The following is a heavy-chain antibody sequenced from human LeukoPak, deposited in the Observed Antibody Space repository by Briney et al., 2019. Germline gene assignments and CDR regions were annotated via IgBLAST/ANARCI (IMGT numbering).Heavy chain of an antibody. CDR2: IYPGDSDT. D-gene: IGHD1-26*01. CDR3: ARRRTEVGHYAIDV. Sequence: GESLKISCKGSGYSFSSYWIGRVRQMPGKSLEWMGIIYPGDSDTRYSPSFQGQVTISADTSINTAYLQWSSLKASDTAMYYCARRRTEVGHYAIDVWGQGTTVTVSS. J-gene: IGHJ6*02. CDR1: GYSFSSYW. V-gene: IGHV5-51*01.